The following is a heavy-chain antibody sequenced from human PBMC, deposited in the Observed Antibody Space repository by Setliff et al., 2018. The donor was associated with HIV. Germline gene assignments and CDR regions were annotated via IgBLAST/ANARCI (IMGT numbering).Heavy chain of an antibody. V-gene: IGHV1-2*02. CDR3: ARQFSNSFDS. Sequence: ASVKVSCKASGGTPRGYAISWVRQAPGQGPEWMGWISPYDLSERASQRFRGRVTMTRDTSINTAYLDLSGLTSDDTAVYYCARQFSNSFDSWGQGTLVTVSS. CDR1: GGTPRGYA. J-gene: IGHJ4*02. D-gene: IGHD7-27*01. CDR2: ISPYDLSE.